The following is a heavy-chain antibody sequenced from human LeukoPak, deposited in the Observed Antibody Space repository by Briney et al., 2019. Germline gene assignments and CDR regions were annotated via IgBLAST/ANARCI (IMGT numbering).Heavy chain of an antibody. CDR3: ASASRDDFWSGPRWDV. J-gene: IGHJ6*04. V-gene: IGHV3-48*01. D-gene: IGHD3-3*01. CDR2: ISSSSNTI. CDR1: EFTFSTYN. Sequence: GGSLRLSCAASEFTFSTYNMNWVRQAPGKGLEWVSYISSSSNTIYYAASVKGRFTISRDNAKNSLYLQMNSLRVEDTAVYYCASASRDDFWSGPRWDVWGRGTTVTVSS.